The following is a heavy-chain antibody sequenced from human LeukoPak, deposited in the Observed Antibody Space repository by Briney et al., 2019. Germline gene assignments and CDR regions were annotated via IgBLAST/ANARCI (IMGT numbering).Heavy chain of an antibody. V-gene: IGHV1-18*01. Sequence: ASVKVSCKASGYTFTSYGISWVRLAPGQGLEWMGWISAYNGNTNYAQKLQGRVTMTTDTSTSTAYMELRSLRSDDTAVYYCARDLRAYSSGYTDYWGQGTLVTVSS. CDR1: GYTFTSYG. D-gene: IGHD3-22*01. CDR2: ISAYNGNT. J-gene: IGHJ4*02. CDR3: ARDLRAYSSGYTDY.